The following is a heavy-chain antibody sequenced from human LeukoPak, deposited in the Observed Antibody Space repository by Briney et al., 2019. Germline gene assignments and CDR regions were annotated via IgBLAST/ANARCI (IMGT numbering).Heavy chain of an antibody. CDR2: ISSSGSTI. CDR1: GFTFSSYE. D-gene: IGHD6-19*01. V-gene: IGHV3-48*03. Sequence: GGSLRLSCAASGFTFSSYEMNWVRQAPGKGLEWVSYISSSGSTIYYADSVKGRFTISRDNAKNSLYLQMNSLRAEDTAVYYCAREDSSGWYPRFDYWGQGTLVTVSS. CDR3: AREDSSGWYPRFDY. J-gene: IGHJ4*02.